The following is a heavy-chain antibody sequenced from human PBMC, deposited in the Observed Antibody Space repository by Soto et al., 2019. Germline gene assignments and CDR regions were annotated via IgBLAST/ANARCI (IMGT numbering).Heavy chain of an antibody. J-gene: IGHJ4*02. CDR1: GLTFSNYA. CDR2: ISGSGGST. D-gene: IGHD3-10*01. V-gene: IGHV3-23*01. Sequence: EVQLLESGGGLVQPGGSLRLSCGASGLTFSNYAMSWVRQAPGKGLEWVSGISGSGGSTYYAESVKGRFTNSRDNSKNTLYLQMNSLRAEDTAVYYCANRKYYASGSYYYYYCDFWGQGALVTVSS. CDR3: ANRKYYASGSYYYYYCDF.